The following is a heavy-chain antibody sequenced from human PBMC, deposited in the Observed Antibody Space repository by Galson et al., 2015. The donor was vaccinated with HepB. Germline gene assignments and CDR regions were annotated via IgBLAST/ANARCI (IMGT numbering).Heavy chain of an antibody. J-gene: IGHJ4*02. CDR3: ARLCCGGESYSVY. V-gene: IGHV5-51*01. Sequence: QSGAEVKEPGESLKISCKGSGYSFANYWIAWVRQMPGKGLEWMGIIYPGDSETRYSPSFQGQVTISADKSIRTAYLQWSSLRASDTAMYYCARLCCGGESYSVYWGPGTLVTVSS. CDR2: IYPGDSET. D-gene: IGHD2-21*01. CDR1: GYSFANYW.